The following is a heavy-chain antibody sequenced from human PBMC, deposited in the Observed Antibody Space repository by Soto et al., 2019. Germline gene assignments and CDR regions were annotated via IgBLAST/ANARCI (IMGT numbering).Heavy chain of an antibody. J-gene: IGHJ4*02. V-gene: IGHV1-69*08. CDR1: GGTFSSYT. CDR2: IIPILGIA. Sequence: QVQLVQSGAEVKKPGSSVKVSCKASGGTFSSYTISWVRQAPGQGLEWMGRIIPILGIANYAQKFQGRVTXTXXKSTSTAYMELSSRRSEDTAVYYCARDRGDGGTSYWGQGTLVTVSS. CDR3: ARDRGDGGTSY. D-gene: IGHD2-15*01.